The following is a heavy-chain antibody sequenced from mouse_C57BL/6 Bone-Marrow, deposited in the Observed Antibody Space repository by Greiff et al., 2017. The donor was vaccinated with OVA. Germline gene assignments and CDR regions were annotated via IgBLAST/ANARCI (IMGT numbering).Heavy chain of an antibody. CDR1: GYSFTDYN. CDR3: ASGYYYGWAWFAY. J-gene: IGHJ3*01. D-gene: IGHD1-1*01. Sequence: VQLQQSGPELVKPGASVKISCKASGYSFTDYNMNWVKQSNGKSLEWIGVINPNYGTTSYNQKFKGKATLTVDQSSSTAYMQLNSLTSTDSAVYYGASGYYYGWAWFAYWGQGTLVTVSA. V-gene: IGHV1-39*01. CDR2: INPNYGTT.